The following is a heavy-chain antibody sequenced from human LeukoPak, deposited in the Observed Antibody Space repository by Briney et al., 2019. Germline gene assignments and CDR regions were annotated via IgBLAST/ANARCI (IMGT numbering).Heavy chain of an antibody. J-gene: IGHJ6*03. D-gene: IGHD2-2*01. CDR2: ISVYNGHS. CDR3: ARIAVVVPTGIVGSYFNYMDV. Sequence: ASVKVSCKASGYSFPSYGITWVRQAPGQGLEWMGRISVYNGHSTYAQNFQGRVTMTTETSTSTAYLEVRSLRSDDTARYYCARIAVVVPTGIVGSYFNYMDVWGEGTTVTVSS. CDR1: GYSFPSYG. V-gene: IGHV1-18*01.